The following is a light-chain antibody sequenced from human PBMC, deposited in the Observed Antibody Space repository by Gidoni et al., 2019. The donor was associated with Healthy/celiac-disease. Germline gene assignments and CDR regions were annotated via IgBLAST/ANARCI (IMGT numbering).Light chain of an antibody. J-gene: IGKJ2*02. V-gene: IGKV1-39*01. CDR2: AAS. Sequence: DIHMTQSPSSLSASVGDRVTITCRASQSISIYLNWYQQKPGKAPKLLIYAASSLQSGVPSRFSGSGSGTDFTLTISSLQPEDFATYYCQQSYSTPRTFGQXTKLEIK. CDR1: QSISIY. CDR3: QQSYSTPRT.